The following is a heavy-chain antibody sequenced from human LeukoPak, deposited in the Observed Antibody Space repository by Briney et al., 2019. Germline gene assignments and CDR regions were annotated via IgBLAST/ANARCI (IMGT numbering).Heavy chain of an antibody. CDR2: IACDGSRS. CDR3: TRYNNDHFDY. J-gene: IGHJ4*02. Sequence: PGRSLRLSCAGSGFTFGGYGMHWFRQTPGKGLEWVAVIACDGSRSCDADSVKGRFTKSRDNSKNTMTVQMDDLRAEDTAVYYCTRYNNDHFDYWGQGTLVTVSS. D-gene: IGHD1-14*01. V-gene: IGHV3-33*01. CDR1: GFTFGGYG.